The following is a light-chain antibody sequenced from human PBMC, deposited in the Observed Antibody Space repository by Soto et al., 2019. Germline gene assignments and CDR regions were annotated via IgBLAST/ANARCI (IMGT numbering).Light chain of an antibody. V-gene: IGLV8-61*01. J-gene: IGLJ2*01. CDR3: VLYMGSGSVV. CDR1: SGSVSTNHY. CDR2: GTS. Sequence: QTVVTQEPSFSVSPGGTVTLTCGLTSGSVSTNHYPTWDQQTPGQTPRTLIYGTSTRSSGVPDRFSGSILGNKAALTITRTQADAESDYYCVLYMGSGSVVFGGGTKLTV.